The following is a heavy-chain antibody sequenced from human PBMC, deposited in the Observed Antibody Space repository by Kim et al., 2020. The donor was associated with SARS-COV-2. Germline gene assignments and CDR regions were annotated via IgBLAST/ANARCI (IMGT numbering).Heavy chain of an antibody. V-gene: IGHV1-3*01. CDR3: TGDELRAGYGFDV. CDR1: GYTFTDYG. D-gene: IGHD1-7*01. Sequence: ASVKVSCKASGYTFTDYGLHWVRQAPGQRLEWMGWVNPENNNTKYSQKFQGRVTMTWDTSASTGFMELIGLKSEDTALYFCTGDELRAGYGFDVWGQGTTVTVSS. CDR2: VNPENNNT. J-gene: IGHJ6*02.